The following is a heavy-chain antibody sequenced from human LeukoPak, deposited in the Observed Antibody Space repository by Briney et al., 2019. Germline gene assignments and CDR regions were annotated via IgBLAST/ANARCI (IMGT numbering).Heavy chain of an antibody. Sequence: GGSLRLSCAASGFTFSSYAMTWVRQAPGKGLEWVSGISGSGGSTYYADSVKGRFTISRDNSKNTLYLQMNSLRVEDTAVYYCAKNQGYCSGGSCYSSRDYWGQGTPVTVSS. CDR3: AKNQGYCSGGSCYSSRDY. CDR2: ISGSGGST. D-gene: IGHD2-15*01. CDR1: GFTFSSYA. V-gene: IGHV3-23*01. J-gene: IGHJ4*02.